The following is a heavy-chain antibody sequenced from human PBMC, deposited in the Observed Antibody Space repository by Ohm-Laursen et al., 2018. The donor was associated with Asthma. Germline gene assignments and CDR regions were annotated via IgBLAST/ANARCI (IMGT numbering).Heavy chain of an antibody. J-gene: IGHJ4*02. Sequence: SLRLSCAASGLTINRYGLHWVRQAPGKGLEWVAVISYDGSNKYYADSVKGRFTISRDDAQNTVYLQMHSLRVDDTAVYFCARGNVEGLLWGQGTLVTVSS. V-gene: IGHV3-30*03. CDR3: ARGNVEGLL. CDR2: ISYDGSNK. CDR1: GLTINRYG.